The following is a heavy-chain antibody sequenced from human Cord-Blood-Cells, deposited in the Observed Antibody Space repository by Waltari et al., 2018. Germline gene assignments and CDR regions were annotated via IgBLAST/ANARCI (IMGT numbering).Heavy chain of an antibody. D-gene: IGHD3-3*01. J-gene: IGHJ4*02. V-gene: IGHV4-59*01. CDR2: IYYSGST. Sequence: QVQLQESGPGLVKPSETLSLTSTVSGGSISSYYSSWIRQPPGKGLEWIGYIYYSGSTNYNPSLKSRVTISVDTSKNQFSLKLSSVTAADTAVYYCARYDFWSGFQFFDYWGQGTLVTVSS. CDR3: ARYDFWSGFQFFDY. CDR1: GGSISSYY.